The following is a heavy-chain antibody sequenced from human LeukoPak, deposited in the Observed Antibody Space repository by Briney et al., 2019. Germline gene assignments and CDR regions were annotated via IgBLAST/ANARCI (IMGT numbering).Heavy chain of an antibody. CDR1: GFTFNNYW. J-gene: IGHJ6*02. CDR2: INTDGSRT. Sequence: GGSLRLSCAASGFTFNNYWMHWVRHAPGKGLVWVSRINTDGSRTSYADSVKDRFTISRDNAKNTLYLQMNSLRAEDTAVYYCAKVGYYDSSGYYQPSYYYYGMDVWGQGTTVTVSS. D-gene: IGHD3-22*01. V-gene: IGHV3-74*01. CDR3: AKVGYYDSSGYYQPSYYYYGMDV.